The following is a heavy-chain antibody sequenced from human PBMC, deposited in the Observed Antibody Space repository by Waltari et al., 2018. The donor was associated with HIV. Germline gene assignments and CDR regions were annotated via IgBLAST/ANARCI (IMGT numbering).Heavy chain of an antibody. D-gene: IGHD3-16*01. CDR2: ITEQAPT. V-gene: IGHV3-66*01. Sequence: VQLLESGGGLVQPGGPLRLPCAASASTVITNYVGWVRQSPGQELGCSEMITEQAPTCYADCVKGRFIISRDTTMNMVALQMNSVRAQDTAVYYCVRERNTIKATSYYVDYWGQGTRVTVSS. J-gene: IGHJ4*02. CDR3: VRERNTIKATSYYVDY. CDR1: ASTVITNY.